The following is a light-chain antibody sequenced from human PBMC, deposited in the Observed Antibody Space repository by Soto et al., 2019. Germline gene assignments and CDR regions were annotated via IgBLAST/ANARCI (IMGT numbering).Light chain of an antibody. J-gene: IGLJ1*01. CDR1: SSKIGSNT. V-gene: IGLV1-44*01. CDR3: AAWDDSLNGHV. CDR2: SNN. Sequence: QSVLTQPPSASGTPGQRVTISCSGSSSKIGSNTVNWYQQLPGTAPKLLIYSNNQRPSGVPDRFSGSKSGTSASLAISGLQSEDEADYYCAAWDDSLNGHVFGTGTKATVL.